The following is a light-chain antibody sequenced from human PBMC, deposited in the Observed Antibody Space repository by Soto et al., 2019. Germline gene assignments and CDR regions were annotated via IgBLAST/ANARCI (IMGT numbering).Light chain of an antibody. V-gene: IGLV2-14*01. CDR2: DVS. J-gene: IGLJ1*01. Sequence: QSALTPPASVSGSPGQSITISCTGTSSDVGGYNYVSWYQQHPGKAPKLMIYDVSNRPSGVSNRFSGSKSGNTASLTISGLQAEDEADYYCSSYTSSSTLYAFGTGTKVTVL. CDR1: SSDVGGYNY. CDR3: SSYTSSSTLYA.